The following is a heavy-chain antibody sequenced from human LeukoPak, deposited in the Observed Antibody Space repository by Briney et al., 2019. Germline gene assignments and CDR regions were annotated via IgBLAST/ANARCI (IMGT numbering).Heavy chain of an antibody. CDR3: ARDGSYYGSGSYYNAGGYFDY. D-gene: IGHD3-10*01. Sequence: GGSLRLSCAASGFTFSSYAMHWVRQASGKGLEWVAVISYDGSNKYYADSVKGRFTISRDNSKNTLYLQMNSLRAEDTAVYYCARDGSYYGSGSYYNAGGYFDYWGQGTLVTVSS. J-gene: IGHJ4*02. V-gene: IGHV3-30*04. CDR2: ISYDGSNK. CDR1: GFTFSSYA.